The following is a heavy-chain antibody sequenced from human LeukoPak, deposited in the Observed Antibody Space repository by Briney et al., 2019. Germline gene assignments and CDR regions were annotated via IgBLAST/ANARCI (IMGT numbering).Heavy chain of an antibody. Sequence: SETVSLTCTVSGDSVGSYYWSWIRQPPGQGLEWIGSMYYSGTTNYNPSLKSRVTISVATSKNQFSLRLSSVTAADTAIYYCATSRGGPWGAFDIWGQGTRVTVSS. CDR1: GDSVGSYY. J-gene: IGHJ3*02. CDR3: ATSRGGPWGAFDI. V-gene: IGHV4-59*08. CDR2: MYYSGTT. D-gene: IGHD2-15*01.